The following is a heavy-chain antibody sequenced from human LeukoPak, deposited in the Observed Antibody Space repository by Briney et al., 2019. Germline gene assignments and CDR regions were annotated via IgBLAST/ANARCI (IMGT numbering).Heavy chain of an antibody. J-gene: IGHJ4*02. V-gene: IGHV1-8*01. CDR2: MNPNSGNT. Sequence: EASVKVSCKASGYTFTSYDINWVRPATGQGLEWMGWMNPNSGNTGYAQKFQGRVTMTRNTTISTAYMELSSLRSEDTAVYYCARANDYTGYYSYFDSWGQGTLVTVSS. CDR1: GYTFTSYD. D-gene: IGHD3-22*01. CDR3: ARANDYTGYYSYFDS.